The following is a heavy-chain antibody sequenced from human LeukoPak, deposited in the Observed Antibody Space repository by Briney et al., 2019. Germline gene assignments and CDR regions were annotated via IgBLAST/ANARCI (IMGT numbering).Heavy chain of an antibody. CDR1: GFTFSSYS. CDR3: ARDSMYAFDI. J-gene: IGHJ3*02. Sequence: GPSLRLFCSASGFTFSSYSLNWVRQAPGQGRRWISYFSTCSGNISYADSVKGRFTITRDNDKNSLYLQMNSLRAEETAVYYCARDSMYAFDIWGQGTMVTVSS. CDR2: FSTCSGNI. D-gene: IGHD2-2*01. V-gene: IGHV3-48*01.